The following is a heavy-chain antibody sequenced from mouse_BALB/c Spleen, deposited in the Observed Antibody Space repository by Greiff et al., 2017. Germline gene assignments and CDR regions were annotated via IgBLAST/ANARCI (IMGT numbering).Heavy chain of an antibody. Sequence: VQLQQSGAELMKPGASVKISCKATGYTFSSYWIEWVKQRPGHGLEWIGEILPGSGSTNYNEKFKGKATFTADTSSNTAYMQLSSLTSEDSAVYYCARVITTVDYAMDYWGQGTSVTVSS. D-gene: IGHD1-1*01. V-gene: IGHV1-9*01. CDR3: ARVITTVDYAMDY. J-gene: IGHJ4*01. CDR2: ILPGSGST. CDR1: GYTFSSYW.